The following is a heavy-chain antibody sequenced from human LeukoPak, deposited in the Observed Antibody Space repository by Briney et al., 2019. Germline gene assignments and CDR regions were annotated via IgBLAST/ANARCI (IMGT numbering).Heavy chain of an antibody. D-gene: IGHD3-10*01. Sequence: GGSLRLSCAASGFTFSSYAMHWVRQSPGKGLKWVAVISNDGSDKHHADSVKGRFTVSRDNSKHTVYLQMDRLRVEDTAIYYCVREGTYFFASGSFQGYYFDNWGQGTLVTVSS. CDR3: VREGTYFFASGSFQGYYFDN. V-gene: IGHV3-30*03. J-gene: IGHJ4*02. CDR2: ISNDGSDK. CDR1: GFTFSSYA.